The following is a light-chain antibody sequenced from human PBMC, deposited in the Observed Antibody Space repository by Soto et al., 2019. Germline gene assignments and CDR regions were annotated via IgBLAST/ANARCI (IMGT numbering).Light chain of an antibody. V-gene: IGLV2-8*01. CDR1: SSDVGGYNF. J-gene: IGLJ2*01. CDR3: SSYSGSNNVV. Sequence: QSALTQPPSASGSPGQSVTISCTGTSSDVGGYNFVSWYQQHPGKAPKLMIYEVNKRPSGVPDRFSGSKSGNTASLTVSGLQPEDEADFYFSSYSGSNNVVFCGGTKLTVL. CDR2: EVN.